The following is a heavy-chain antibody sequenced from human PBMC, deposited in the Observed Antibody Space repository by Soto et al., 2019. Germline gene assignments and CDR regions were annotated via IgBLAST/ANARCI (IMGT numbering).Heavy chain of an antibody. J-gene: IGHJ6*02. V-gene: IGHV4-30-4*01. CDR2: IYYSGST. D-gene: IGHD2-2*02. Sequence: PSETLSLTCTVSGGSISSGDYYWSWIRQPPGKGLEWIGYIYYSGSTYYNPSLKSRVTISVDTSKNQFSLKLSSVTAADTAVYYCARVVVVQAAIRYYYYGMDVWGQGTTVTVSS. CDR1: GGSISSGDYY. CDR3: ARVVVVQAAIRYYYYGMDV.